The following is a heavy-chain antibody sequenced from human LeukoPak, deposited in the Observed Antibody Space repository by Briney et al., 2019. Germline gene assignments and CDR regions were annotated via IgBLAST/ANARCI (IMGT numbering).Heavy chain of an antibody. D-gene: IGHD1-26*01. Sequence: GGSLRLSCAASGFTFSTYSMNWVRQAPGKGLEWVSSINSSSSYIYYADSVKGRFTISRDNAKNSPYLQMNSLRAEDTAVYYCAMEGYSGNYPAYWGQGTLVTVSS. CDR3: AMEGYSGNYPAY. V-gene: IGHV3-21*01. CDR2: INSSSSYI. CDR1: GFTFSTYS. J-gene: IGHJ4*02.